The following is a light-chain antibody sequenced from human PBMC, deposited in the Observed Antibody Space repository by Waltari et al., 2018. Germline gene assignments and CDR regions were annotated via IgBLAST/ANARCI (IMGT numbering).Light chain of an antibody. J-gene: IGKJ4*01. Sequence: AIQMTHSPSSLSASVGDRVTITCRSSGDIKNDLGWYQQKPGKAPRLLIFAASTLQSGVPSRFSGSGSGTDFTLTISSLQPEDFATYFCLQDYIFPLTFGGGTTVEI. CDR2: AAS. CDR3: LQDYIFPLT. V-gene: IGKV1-6*01. CDR1: GDIKND.